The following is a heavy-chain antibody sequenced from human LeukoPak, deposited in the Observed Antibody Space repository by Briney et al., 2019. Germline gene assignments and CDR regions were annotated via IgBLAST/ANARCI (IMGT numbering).Heavy chain of an antibody. D-gene: IGHD5-18*01. CDR1: GFTFTSYA. J-gene: IGHJ6*02. Sequence: GGSLRLSCAGSGFTFTSYAMSWVRHAPGKGLEWVSAISGSGDHTKYADSVKGRFTISRDNSKNTLYLQLNSLRAEDTAVYYCARVRLPLYYYYYYGMDVWGQGITVTVSS. V-gene: IGHV3-23*01. CDR3: ARVRLPLYYYYYYGMDV. CDR2: ISGSGDHT.